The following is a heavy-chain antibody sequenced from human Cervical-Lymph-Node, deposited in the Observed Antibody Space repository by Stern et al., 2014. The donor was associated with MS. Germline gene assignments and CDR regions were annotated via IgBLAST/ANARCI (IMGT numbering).Heavy chain of an antibody. CDR3: ARQYVNGQNCFDP. D-gene: IGHD2-8*01. J-gene: IGHJ5*02. CDR1: GFTFSAFG. CDR2: IWYDGTSQ. V-gene: IGHV3-33*01. Sequence: VHLVESGGGEVQPGWSLKLSCTGSGFTFSAFGIHWVRQAPGKGLEWVAGIWYDGTSQYYRDSVKDRFTMSREHSKNTGHMQMNSLRVEDTAIFYCARQYVNGQNCFDPWGQGTLVTVS.